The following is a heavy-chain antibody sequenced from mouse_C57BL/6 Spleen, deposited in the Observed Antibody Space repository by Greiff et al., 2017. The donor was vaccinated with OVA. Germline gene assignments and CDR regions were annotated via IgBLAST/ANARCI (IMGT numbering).Heavy chain of an antibody. CDR3: ARPTVVERDYAMDY. V-gene: IGHV1-54*01. CDR2: INPGSGGT. D-gene: IGHD1-1*01. Sequence: QVQLQQSGAELVRPGTSVKVSCKASGYAFTNYLIEWVKQRPGQGLEWIGVINPGSGGTNYNEKFKGKATLTADKSSSTAYMQRSSLTSEDSAVYFCARPTVVERDYAMDYWGQGTSVTVSS. J-gene: IGHJ4*01. CDR1: GYAFTNYL.